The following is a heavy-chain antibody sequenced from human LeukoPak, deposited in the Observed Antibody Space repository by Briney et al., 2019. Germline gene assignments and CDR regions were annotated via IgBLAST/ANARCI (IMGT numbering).Heavy chain of an antibody. CDR1: GDSVSSNSAA. J-gene: IGHJ4*02. CDR2: TYYRSNWYN. V-gene: IGHV6-1*01. D-gene: IGHD6-13*01. Sequence: SQTLSLTCAISGDSVSSNSAAWNWIRQSPWRGLEWLGRTYYRSNWYNDYAVSVKSRITINPDTSKNQFSLQLNSVTPEDTAAYYCAGDNSWPLYFDYWGQGTLVTVSS. CDR3: AGDNSWPLYFDY.